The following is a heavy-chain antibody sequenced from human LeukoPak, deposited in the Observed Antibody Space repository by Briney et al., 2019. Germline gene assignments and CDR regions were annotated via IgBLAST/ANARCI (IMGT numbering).Heavy chain of an antibody. CDR2: ISDSGGRT. D-gene: IGHD2-21*01. J-gene: IGHJ4*02. Sequence: GGALRLSCAVSGITLSNYGMSWVRQAPGKGLEWVAGISDSGGRTNYADSVKGRFTISRDNPRNTLYLQMNSLRAEDTAVYYCTIPPVDYWGQGTLVTVSS. CDR1: GITLSNYG. V-gene: IGHV3-23*01. CDR3: TIPPVDY.